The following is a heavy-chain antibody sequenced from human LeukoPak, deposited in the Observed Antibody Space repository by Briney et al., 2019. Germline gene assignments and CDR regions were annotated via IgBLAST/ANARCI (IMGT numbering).Heavy chain of an antibody. Sequence: GGSLRLSCAASGFTFSSHAMTWVRQAPGKGLEWVSAISISGDTTYYADAAKGRFTISRDNSKNTAYLQMNSLRAEDTAVYYCANEIRPNDYWGQGTLVTVSS. CDR1: GFTFSSHA. D-gene: IGHD4-17*01. V-gene: IGHV3-23*01. CDR2: ISISGDTT. J-gene: IGHJ4*02. CDR3: ANEIRPNDY.